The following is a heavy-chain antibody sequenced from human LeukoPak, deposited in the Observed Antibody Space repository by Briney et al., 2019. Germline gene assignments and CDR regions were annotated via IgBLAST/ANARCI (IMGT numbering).Heavy chain of an antibody. CDR3: LTVVETTIAAFDI. CDR2: IGSSGDNT. J-gene: IGHJ3*02. D-gene: IGHD1-26*01. CDR1: GFTLRNYP. V-gene: IGHV3-23*01. Sequence: GGSLRLSCTASGFTLRNYPMSWVRQAPGNGLAWISAIGSSGDNTYYADSVKGRFTISRDNSKNTLYLQMNSLRAEDTAVYYCLTVVETTIAAFDIWGQGTMVTVSS.